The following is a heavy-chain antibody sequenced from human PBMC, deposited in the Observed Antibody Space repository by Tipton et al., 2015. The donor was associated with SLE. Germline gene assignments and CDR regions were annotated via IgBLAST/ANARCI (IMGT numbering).Heavy chain of an antibody. CDR3: ARVPPLRQLLLDVFGI. CDR2: IYYSGST. D-gene: IGHD5-18*01. J-gene: IGHJ3*02. CDR1: GGSISSHY. Sequence: TLSLTCTVSGGSISSHYWSWIRQPPGKGLEWIGYIYYSGSTNYNPSLKSRVTISVDTFKNQFSLKLRSVTASDTAVYYFARVPPLRQLLLDVFGIWGQGTMVTVSS. V-gene: IGHV4-59*11.